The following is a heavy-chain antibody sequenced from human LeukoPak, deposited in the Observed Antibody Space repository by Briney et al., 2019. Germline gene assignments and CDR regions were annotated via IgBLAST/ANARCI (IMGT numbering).Heavy chain of an antibody. CDR1: GYTFTGYY. D-gene: IGHD2-2*01. CDR2: INPSGGST. CDR3: ARDFECKGSTSCLFDY. V-gene: IGHV1-46*01. J-gene: IGHJ4*02. Sequence: ASVKVSCKASGYTFTGYYMHWVRQAPGQGLEWMGIINPSGGSTSYAQKFQGRVTMTRDTSTSTVYMELSSLRSEDTAVYYCARDFECKGSTSCLFDYWGQGTLVTVSS.